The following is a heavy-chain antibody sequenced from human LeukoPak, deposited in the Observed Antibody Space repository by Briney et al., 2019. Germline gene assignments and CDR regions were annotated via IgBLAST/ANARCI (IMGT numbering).Heavy chain of an antibody. CDR2: IYTSGST. D-gene: IGHD2-8*01. V-gene: IGHV4-4*07. Sequence: SETLSLTCTVSGGSISSYYWSWIRQPAGKGLEWIGRIYTSGSTNYNPSLKSRVTMSVDTSKNQFSLKLSSVTAADTAVYYCARGRFPMVYAISFLFDYWGQGTLVTVSS. J-gene: IGHJ4*02. CDR3: ARGRFPMVYAISFLFDY. CDR1: GGSISSYY.